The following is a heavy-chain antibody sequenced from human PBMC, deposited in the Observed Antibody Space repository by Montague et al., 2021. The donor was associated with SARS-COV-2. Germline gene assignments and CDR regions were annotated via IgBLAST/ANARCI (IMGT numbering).Heavy chain of an antibody. CDR2: ISTYDYKT. V-gene: IGHV1-18*01. J-gene: IGHJ3*02. Sequence: SVKVSCKASGYTFSSYSISWVRQAPVQGLERMGWISTYDYKTNYAQMVQGRVTVTTDTSTSTVYMELRSLRSDDTAVYYCARDWYCRGGRCKNTFDIWGQGTLVTVSS. CDR3: ARDWYCRGGRCKNTFDI. D-gene: IGHD2-15*01. CDR1: GYTFSSYS.